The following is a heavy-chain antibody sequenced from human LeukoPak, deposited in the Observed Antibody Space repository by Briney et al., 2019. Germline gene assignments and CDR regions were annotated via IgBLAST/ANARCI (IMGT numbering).Heavy chain of an antibody. J-gene: IGHJ4*02. Sequence: GGSLRLSCAASGFTSSTNWMHWVRQAPGKGLVWVSRISIDGSTTNYADSVKGRFTISRDNAKNSLYLQMNSLRAEDTAVYYCARVRGSFYFDYWGQGTLVTVSS. V-gene: IGHV3-74*01. D-gene: IGHD1-26*01. CDR1: GFTSSTNW. CDR3: ARVRGSFYFDY. CDR2: ISIDGSTT.